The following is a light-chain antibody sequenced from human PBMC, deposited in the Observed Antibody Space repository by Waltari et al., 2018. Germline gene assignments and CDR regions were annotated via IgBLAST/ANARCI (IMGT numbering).Light chain of an antibody. CDR2: NSN. CDR1: SPTLGSDT. V-gene: IGLV1-44*01. CDR3: AAWDDSLSGPV. Sequence: QSVLTQPPSASGAPGPRVTISCSGTSPTLGSDTVTWYQQIPGTAPGLLIYNSNQRPAGVPDRISGSKSGTSASLAISGLQSEDEADYYCAAWDDSLSGPVFGGGTKLTVL. J-gene: IGLJ2*01.